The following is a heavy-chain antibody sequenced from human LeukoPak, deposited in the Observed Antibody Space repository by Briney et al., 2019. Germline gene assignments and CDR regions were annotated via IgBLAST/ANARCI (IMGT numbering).Heavy chain of an antibody. Sequence: GGSLRLSCAASGFTFSSYAMSWVRQAPGKGLEWVSAISGSGGSTYYADSVKGRFAISRDNSKNTLYLQMNSLRAEDTAVYYCAKGWFGETLHGPHDYWGQGTLVTVSS. V-gene: IGHV3-23*01. CDR2: ISGSGGST. CDR1: GFTFSSYA. D-gene: IGHD3-10*01. CDR3: AKGWFGETLHGPHDY. J-gene: IGHJ4*02.